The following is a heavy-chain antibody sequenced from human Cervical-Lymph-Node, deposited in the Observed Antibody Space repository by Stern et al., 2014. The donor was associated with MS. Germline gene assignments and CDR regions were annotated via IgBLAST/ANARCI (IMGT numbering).Heavy chain of an antibody. Sequence: VQLVQSGAEVKKPGESLKISCKGSGYSFTSYWIGWVRQMPGKGLEWMGIIYPVDSDPRYSPSFQGRVTIPADKSISSAYLKWSSLKAPDTAMYYCARQIFEQREPAYFDYWGQGTLVTVSS. D-gene: IGHD3-3*01. J-gene: IGHJ4*02. V-gene: IGHV5-51*01. CDR3: ARQIFEQREPAYFDY. CDR1: GYSFTSYW. CDR2: IYPVDSDP.